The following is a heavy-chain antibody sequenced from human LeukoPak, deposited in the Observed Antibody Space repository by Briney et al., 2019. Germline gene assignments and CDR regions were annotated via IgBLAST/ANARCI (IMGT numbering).Heavy chain of an antibody. D-gene: IGHD4-11*01. Sequence: ASVKVSCKASGYTFTSYDINCVRQATGQGLEWMGWMNPNSGNTGYAQKFQGRVTMTRNTSISTAYMELSSLRSEDTAVYYCAAYSNYYPYYYYYGMDVWGQGTTVTVSS. V-gene: IGHV1-8*01. J-gene: IGHJ6*02. CDR3: AAYSNYYPYYYYYGMDV. CDR1: GYTFTSYD. CDR2: MNPNSGNT.